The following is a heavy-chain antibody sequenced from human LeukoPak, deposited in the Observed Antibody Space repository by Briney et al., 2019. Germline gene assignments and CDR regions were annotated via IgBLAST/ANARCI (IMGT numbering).Heavy chain of an antibody. CDR2: IDHSGST. V-gene: IGHV4-34*01. D-gene: IGHD6-13*01. CDR1: GGSFSGYY. Sequence: PSGTLSLTCAVYGGSFSGYYWSWIRQPPGKGLEWIGEIDHSGSTNYNPSLKSRVTISVDTSKNQFSLKLSSVTAAGTAVYYCARVSAAAGEGYYFDYWGQGTLVTVSS. CDR3: ARVSAAAGEGYYFDY. J-gene: IGHJ4*02.